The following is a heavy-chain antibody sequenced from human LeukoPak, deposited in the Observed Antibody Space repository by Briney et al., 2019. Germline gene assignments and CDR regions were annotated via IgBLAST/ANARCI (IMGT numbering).Heavy chain of an antibody. CDR2: ISSSSSYI. J-gene: IGHJ4*02. V-gene: IGHV3-21*01. D-gene: IGHD6-13*01. CDR3: ASGSSSWAYYFDY. Sequence: GGSLRLYCAASGFTFSSYSMNWVRQAPGRGLEWVSSISSSSSYIYYADSVKGRFTISRDNAKNSLYLQMHSLRAEDTAVYYCASGSSSWAYYFDYWGQGTLVTVSS. CDR1: GFTFSSYS.